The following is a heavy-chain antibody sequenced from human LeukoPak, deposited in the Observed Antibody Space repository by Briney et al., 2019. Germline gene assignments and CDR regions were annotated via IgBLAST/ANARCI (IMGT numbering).Heavy chain of an antibody. V-gene: IGHV3-7*01. J-gene: IGHJ4*02. CDR2: INQDGSEK. Sequence: GGSLRLSCAASGFTFSSNWMSWVRQAPGKGLEWVANINQDGSEKYYVDSVKGRFTISRDNAKHSLYLQMNSLRAEDTAVYYCARSNYGHFDYWGQGTLVTVSS. CDR1: GFTFSSNW. D-gene: IGHD4-17*01. CDR3: ARSNYGHFDY.